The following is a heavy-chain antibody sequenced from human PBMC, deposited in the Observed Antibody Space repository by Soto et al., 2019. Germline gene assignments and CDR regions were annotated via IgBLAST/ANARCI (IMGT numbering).Heavy chain of an antibody. J-gene: IGHJ4*02. CDR1: GGTFSRHA. Sequence: QVQLVQSGAEVRKPGSSVKVSCKASGGTFSRHAISWVRQAPGQGLEWMGGIIPMFGTANHAQKFQGRVTIIADESTSTAYMELSSLRSEDTAIYYCVRGWGYDSSDYYYAYWGQGTLVIVSS. D-gene: IGHD3-22*01. CDR3: VRGWGYDSSDYYYAY. CDR2: IIPMFGTA. V-gene: IGHV1-69*01.